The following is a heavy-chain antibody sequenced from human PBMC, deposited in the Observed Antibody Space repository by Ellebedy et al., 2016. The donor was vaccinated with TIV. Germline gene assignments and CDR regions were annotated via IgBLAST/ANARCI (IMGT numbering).Heavy chain of an antibody. Sequence: PGGSLRLSCAASGFIFSGYWITWVRQAPGKGRECVANIKKDGSEKYYVDSVKGRFTITRDNAKKSLYLQMNSLRAEDTAVYFCARSKGVSYWGQGTLVTVS. CDR3: ARSKGVSY. J-gene: IGHJ4*02. D-gene: IGHD2-8*01. V-gene: IGHV3-7*03. CDR1: GFIFSGYW. CDR2: IKKDGSEK.